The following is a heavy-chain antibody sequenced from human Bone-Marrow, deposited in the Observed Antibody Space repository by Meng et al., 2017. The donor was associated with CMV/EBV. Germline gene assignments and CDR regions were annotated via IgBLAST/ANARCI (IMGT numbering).Heavy chain of an antibody. V-gene: IGHV3-20*04. CDR1: GFTFDDYG. CDR2: INWNGGST. CDR3: ARTLGYCSSTSCYTEYYFDY. Sequence: GESLKISCAASGFTFDDYGMSWVRQAPGKGLEWVSGINWNGGSTGYADSVKGRFTISRGNAKNSLYLQMNSLRAEDTALYYCARTLGYCSSTSCYTEYYFDYWGQGTLVTVSS. D-gene: IGHD2-2*02. J-gene: IGHJ4*02.